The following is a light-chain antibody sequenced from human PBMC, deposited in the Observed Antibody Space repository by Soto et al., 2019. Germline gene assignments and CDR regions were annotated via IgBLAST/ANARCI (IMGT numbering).Light chain of an antibody. CDR3: SSYTSTSTPFV. V-gene: IGLV2-14*01. J-gene: IGLJ1*01. CDR1: SSDVGGYNY. Sequence: QSVLTQPASVSGSPGQSITIYCTGTSSDVGGYNYVSWYQQHPGKAPKLIISEVSNRPSGVSNRFSGSKSGNTASLTISGLQAEDEADYYCSSYTSTSTPFVFGTGTKLTVL. CDR2: EVS.